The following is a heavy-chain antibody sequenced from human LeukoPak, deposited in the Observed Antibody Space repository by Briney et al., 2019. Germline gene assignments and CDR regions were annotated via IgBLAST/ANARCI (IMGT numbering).Heavy chain of an antibody. Sequence: GGSLRLSCAASGFTFSSYAMSWVRQAPGKGLEWVSAIGGSGGTTYYADSVKGRFTISRDNSKNTLYLQMNSLRAEDTAVYYCAKGTGAVVLGAFDIWGQGTMVTVSS. CDR3: AKGTGAVVLGAFDI. J-gene: IGHJ3*02. V-gene: IGHV3-23*01. CDR2: IGGSGGTT. D-gene: IGHD3-10*01. CDR1: GFTFSSYA.